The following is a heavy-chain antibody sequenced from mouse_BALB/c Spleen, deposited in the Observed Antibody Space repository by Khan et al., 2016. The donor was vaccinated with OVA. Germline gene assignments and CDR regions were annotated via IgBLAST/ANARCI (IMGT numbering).Heavy chain of an antibody. Sequence: EVELVESGPGLVKPSQSLSLTCTVTGYSITSDYAWNWIRQFPGNKLEWMGFISYSGNTNYNPSLKSRISITRDKSKNQFFLQLNSVTTEDTARXYCARVYGGDFDYWGQGTTLTVSS. CDR1: GYSITSDYA. D-gene: IGHD1-1*01. CDR2: ISYSGNT. V-gene: IGHV3-2*02. CDR3: ARVYGGDFDY. J-gene: IGHJ2*01.